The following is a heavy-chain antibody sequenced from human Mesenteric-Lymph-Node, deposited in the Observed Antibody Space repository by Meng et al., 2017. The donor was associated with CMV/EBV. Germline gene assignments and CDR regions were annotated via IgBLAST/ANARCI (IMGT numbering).Heavy chain of an antibody. CDR3: ASAYGGTFRFDP. D-gene: IGHD2-15*01. CDR1: GLTFSDYY. Sequence: GESLKISCAASGLTFSDYYTSWIRQAPGKGLEWVSYISSSGNVIHYADSVRGRFTISRDNAKNSLYLQMNSLRDEDTAVYYCASAYGGTFRFDPWGQGTLVTVSS. J-gene: IGHJ5*02. V-gene: IGHV3-11*04. CDR2: ISSSGNVI.